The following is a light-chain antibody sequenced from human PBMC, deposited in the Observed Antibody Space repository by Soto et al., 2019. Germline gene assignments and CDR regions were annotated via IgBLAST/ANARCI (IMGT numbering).Light chain of an antibody. CDR3: QQYHNWPLT. J-gene: IGKJ4*01. CDR2: DAS. CDR1: QSITGN. Sequence: EIVMTQSPATLSVSPGERATLSCRASQSITGNLTWYQQKPDQAPRLLIYDASTRATGIPARFSGSGSGTEFTLTISSLQSEDFAVYYCQQYHNWPLTFGGGTKVEIK. V-gene: IGKV3-15*01.